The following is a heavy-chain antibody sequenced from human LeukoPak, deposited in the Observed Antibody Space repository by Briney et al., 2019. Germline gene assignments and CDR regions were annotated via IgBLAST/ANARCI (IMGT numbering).Heavy chain of an antibody. CDR2: ISAYNGNT. D-gene: IGHD6-13*01. CDR3: ARDRDSSSWPPRDWFDP. CDR1: GYTFTSYG. Sequence: ASVKVSCKASGYTFTSYGISWVRQAPGQGLEWMGWISAYNGNTNYAQKLQGRVTMTTDTSTSTAYMELRSLRSDDTAVYYCARDRDSSSWPPRDWFDPWGQGTLVNVSS. V-gene: IGHV1-18*01. J-gene: IGHJ5*02.